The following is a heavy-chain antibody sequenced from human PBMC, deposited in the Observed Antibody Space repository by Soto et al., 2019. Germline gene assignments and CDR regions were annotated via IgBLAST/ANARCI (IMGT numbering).Heavy chain of an antibody. Sequence: HPGGSLRLSCAASGFTFSSYWMHWVRQAPGKGLVWVSRISTDGRSTTYADSVKGRFVISRDNAKNTLYLQMNSLTADDTAVYFCGRDYMLPGRDSNCFDPWGQGTLVTVSS. CDR1: GFTFSSYW. CDR2: ISTDGRST. CDR3: GRDYMLPGRDSNCFDP. V-gene: IGHV3-74*03. D-gene: IGHD3-16*01. J-gene: IGHJ5*02.